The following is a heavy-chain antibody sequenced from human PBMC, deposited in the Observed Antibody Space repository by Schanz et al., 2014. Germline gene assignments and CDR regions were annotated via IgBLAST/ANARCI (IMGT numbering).Heavy chain of an antibody. D-gene: IGHD6-13*01. Sequence: QVQLVQSEAEVKKPGSSVKVSCKASGITFSTYVVVCVRQAPGQGLEWMGKIIPVLNIATYAQRFQGRVSITADTSTFTAYMDVSSLRSEDTAVYYCASSGAGYSSSWDFDYWGQGTLVTVSS. J-gene: IGHJ4*02. CDR3: ASSGAGYSSSWDFDY. V-gene: IGHV1-69*02. CDR2: IIPVLNIA. CDR1: GITFSTYV.